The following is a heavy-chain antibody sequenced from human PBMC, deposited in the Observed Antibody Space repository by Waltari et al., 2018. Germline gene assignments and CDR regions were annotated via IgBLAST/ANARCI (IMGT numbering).Heavy chain of an antibody. CDR1: GYTFTDYY. Sequence: EVQLVQSGAEVKKPGATVKISCKVSGYTFTDYYMHWAKQAPGKGIEWMGLVDPEDSERRYAEKFQGRVTITAETATDTAYMELSSLRSEDTAVYYCATVDPLGGTTRSPLDYWGQGTLVTVSS. CDR2: VDPEDSER. J-gene: IGHJ4*02. V-gene: IGHV1-69-2*01. D-gene: IGHD1-1*01. CDR3: ATVDPLGGTTRSPLDY.